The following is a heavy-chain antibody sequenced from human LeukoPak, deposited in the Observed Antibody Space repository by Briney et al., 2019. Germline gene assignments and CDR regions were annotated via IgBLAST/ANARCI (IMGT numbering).Heavy chain of an antibody. CDR1: GGSLGRSNTY. V-gene: IGHV4-39*01. J-gene: IGHJ6*03. CDR2: ILHSGYT. D-gene: IGHD2-21*01. Sequence: SDTLSLTCTVSGGSLGRSNTYWGWIRQTPGRGLEWLGTILHSGYTYNNPSLKSRVTMSVDSSKNQFSLSLSSVTAADTAVYFCARHRGGGGYHYMDVWGKGTTVIVSS. CDR3: ARHRGGGGYHYMDV.